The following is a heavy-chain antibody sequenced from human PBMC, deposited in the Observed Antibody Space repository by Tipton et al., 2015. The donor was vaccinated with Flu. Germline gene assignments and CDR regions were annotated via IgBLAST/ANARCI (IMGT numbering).Heavy chain of an antibody. V-gene: IGHV1-18*01. D-gene: IGHD3-16*01. J-gene: IGHJ4*02. Sequence: QLVPSGAEVKMPGASVKVSCKASGYTFTSCGISWVRQAPGQGLEWMGWISAYNGNTNYAQKLQGRVTMTTDTSTSTAYMERRNLRSDDTAVYYCARAGAMITFGGDIYDYWGQGTLVTVSS. CDR2: ISAYNGNT. CDR3: ARAGAMITFGGDIYDY. CDR1: GYTFTSCG.